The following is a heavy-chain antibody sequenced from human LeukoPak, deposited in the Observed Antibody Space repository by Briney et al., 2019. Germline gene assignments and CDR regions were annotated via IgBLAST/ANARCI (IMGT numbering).Heavy chain of an antibody. J-gene: IGHJ4*02. CDR3: ATRRWLQSPIDY. CDR2: ISYDGSNK. Sequence: GRSLRVSCAASGFTFSSYAMHWVRQAPGNGLEWVAVISYDGSNKYYADSVKGRFTISRDISKNTVYLQMNSLRAEDTAIYYCATRRWLQSPIDYWGQGTLVTVSS. CDR1: GFTFSSYA. V-gene: IGHV3-30*14. D-gene: IGHD5-24*01.